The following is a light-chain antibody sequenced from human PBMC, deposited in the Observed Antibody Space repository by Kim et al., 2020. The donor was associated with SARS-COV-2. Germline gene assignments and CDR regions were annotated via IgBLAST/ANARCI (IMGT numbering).Light chain of an antibody. CDR3: QQSYSIPLT. J-gene: IGKJ4*01. CDR2: AAS. Sequence: ESVGDRVTITCRASQSISSYLNWYQQKPGKAPKLLIYAASSLQSGVPSRFSGSGSETDFTLTISSLQPEDFATYYCQQSYSIPLTFGEGTKVDIK. CDR1: QSISSY. V-gene: IGKV1-39*01.